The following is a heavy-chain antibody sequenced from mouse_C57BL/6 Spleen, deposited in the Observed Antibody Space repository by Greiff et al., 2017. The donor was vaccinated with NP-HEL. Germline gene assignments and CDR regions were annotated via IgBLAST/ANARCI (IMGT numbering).Heavy chain of an antibody. CDR3: ARGDYKAY. J-gene: IGHJ3*01. Sequence: EVQLVESGGGLVKPGGSLKLSCAASGFTFSDYGMHWVRQAPEKGLEWVAYISSGSSTIYYADTVKGRFTISRDNAKNTLFLQMTSLRSEDTAMYYCARGDYKAYWGQGTLVTVSA. CDR1: GFTFSDYG. D-gene: IGHD2-4*01. V-gene: IGHV5-17*01. CDR2: ISSGSSTI.